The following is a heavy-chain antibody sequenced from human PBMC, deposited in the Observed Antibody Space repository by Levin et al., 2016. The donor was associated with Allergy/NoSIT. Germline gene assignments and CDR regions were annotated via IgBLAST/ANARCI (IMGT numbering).Heavy chain of an antibody. Sequence: WIRQPPGKGLEWIGEINHSGSTNYNPSLKSRVTISVDTSKNQFSLKLSSVTAADTAVYYCARGGIAAAGTTHSYYYYYMDVWGKGTTVTVSS. V-gene: IGHV4-34*01. CDR3: ARGGIAAAGTTHSYYYYYMDV. D-gene: IGHD6-13*01. CDR2: INHSGST. J-gene: IGHJ6*03.